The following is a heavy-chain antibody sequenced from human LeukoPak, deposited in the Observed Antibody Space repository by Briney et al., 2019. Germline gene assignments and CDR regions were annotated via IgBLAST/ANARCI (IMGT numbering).Heavy chain of an antibody. D-gene: IGHD1-26*01. CDR3: ARDILGYFDY. Sequence: SQTLSLTCTVSGGSISSGGYYWSWIRQHPGKGPEWIGYIYYSGSTYYNPSLKSRVTISVDTSKNQFSLKLSSVTAADTAVYYCARDILGYFDYWGQGTLVTVSS. CDR1: GGSISSGGYY. J-gene: IGHJ4*02. CDR2: IYYSGST. V-gene: IGHV4-31*03.